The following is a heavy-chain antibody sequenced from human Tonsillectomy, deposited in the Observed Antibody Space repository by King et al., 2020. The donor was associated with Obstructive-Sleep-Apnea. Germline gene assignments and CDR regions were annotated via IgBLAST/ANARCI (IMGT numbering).Heavy chain of an antibody. D-gene: IGHD3-10*01. CDR2: INTNTGHP. CDR3: ARESSGLLWFG. CDR1: GYSFTKYA. V-gene: IGHV7-4-1*02. J-gene: IGHJ4*02. Sequence: VQLVPSGSELPTPGAPVKVSCTASGYSFTKYAINWVRQAPGQGLEWLGWINTNTGHPTYAQGFPGRFVFSLDTSVSPAYLQISSLKAEDTAVYYCARESSGLLWFGGGQGTLVTVSS.